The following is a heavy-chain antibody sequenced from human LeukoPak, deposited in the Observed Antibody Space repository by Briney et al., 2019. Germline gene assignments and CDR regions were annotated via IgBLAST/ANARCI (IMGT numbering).Heavy chain of an antibody. CDR3: AVVVPAVIEPNWFDP. V-gene: IGHV1-69*01. CDR1: GGTFSSYA. CDR2: IIPIFGTA. D-gene: IGHD2-2*02. Sequence: SVKVSCKASGGTFSSYAISWVRQAPGQGLEWMGGIIPIFGTANYAQKFQGRVTITADESTSTAYMELSSLRSEDTAVYYCAVVVPAVIEPNWFDPWGQGTLVTVSS. J-gene: IGHJ5*02.